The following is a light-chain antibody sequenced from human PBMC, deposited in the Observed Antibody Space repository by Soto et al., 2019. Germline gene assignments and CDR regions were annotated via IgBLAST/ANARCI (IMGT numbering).Light chain of an antibody. Sequence: DIQTTQSPSSVSASVGDRVTITCRASQDISSYLAWYQQKPGEAPKVLIYGAFSLQSGVASRFSGSGSGTDFTLTISSLQPEDFATYYCQQTNSFPLTFGGGTKVEIK. CDR3: QQTNSFPLT. CDR1: QDISSY. CDR2: GAF. V-gene: IGKV1D-12*01. J-gene: IGKJ4*01.